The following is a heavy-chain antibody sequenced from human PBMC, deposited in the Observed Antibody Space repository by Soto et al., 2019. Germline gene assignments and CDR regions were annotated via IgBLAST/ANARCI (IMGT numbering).Heavy chain of an antibody. D-gene: IGHD4-4*01. CDR3: TTNFYSDYGMDV. CDR1: GITFSKAW. V-gene: IGHV3-15*01. Sequence: EVQLVESGGGLVKPGGSLRLSCAASGITFSKAWMNWVRQSPGKGLEWVGRIKSKSDGGTTDYAAPVKGRFTISRDDSKNTLCLQMNSLKTEDTAVYYCTTNFYSDYGMDVWSQGNTVTVSS. J-gene: IGHJ6*02. CDR2: IKSKSDGGTT.